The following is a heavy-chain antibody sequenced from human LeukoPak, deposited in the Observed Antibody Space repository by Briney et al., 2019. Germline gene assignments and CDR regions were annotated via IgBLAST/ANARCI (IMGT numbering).Heavy chain of an antibody. CDR2: IYYSGST. V-gene: IGHV4-39*01. CDR3: ARRRYSLLGGSDGMDV. D-gene: IGHD3-10*01. J-gene: IGHJ6*02. Sequence: PSGTLSLTCTVSGGSISSSSYYWGWIRQPPGKGLEWIGSIYYSGSTYYNPSLKSRVTLSVDTSKNQFSLKLSSVTAADTAVYYCARRRYSLLGGSDGMDVWGQGTTVTVSS. CDR1: GGSISSSSYY.